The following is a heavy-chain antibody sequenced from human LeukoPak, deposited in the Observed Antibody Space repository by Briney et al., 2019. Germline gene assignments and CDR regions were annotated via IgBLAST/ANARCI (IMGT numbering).Heavy chain of an antibody. CDR1: GYTFTGYY. J-gene: IGHJ4*02. Sequence: GASVKVSCKASGYTFTGYYMRWVRQAPGQGLEWMGWINPNSGGTDYAQKFQGRVTMTRDTSISTAYKELSRLRSDDTAVYYCARVGLPGIAAAGTSDYWGQGTLVTVSS. CDR2: INPNSGGT. D-gene: IGHD6-13*01. CDR3: ARVGLPGIAAAGTSDY. V-gene: IGHV1-2*02.